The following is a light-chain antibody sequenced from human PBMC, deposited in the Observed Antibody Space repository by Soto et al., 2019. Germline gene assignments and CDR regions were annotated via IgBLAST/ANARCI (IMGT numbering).Light chain of an antibody. V-gene: IGKV1-5*03. Sequence: DVQMTQSPSTLSASVGDRVTITCRASESINNWLAWYQQKPGKAPKLLIYKASSLEIGVPSRFSGSGSGTEFTLTISNLQPDDFATFYCQQSNSYLFTFGPGTTVDFK. J-gene: IGKJ3*01. CDR1: ESINNW. CDR3: QQSNSYLFT. CDR2: KAS.